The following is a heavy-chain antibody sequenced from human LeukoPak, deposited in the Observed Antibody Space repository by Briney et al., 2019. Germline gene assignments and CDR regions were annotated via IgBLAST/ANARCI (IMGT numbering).Heavy chain of an antibody. Sequence: SVKVSCKASGGTFSSYAISWVRQAPGQGLEGMGGIIPIFGTANYAQKFQGRVTITADESTGTAYLELSSLRSEDTAVYYCARGLYYYDSSGETAFDYWGQGTLVTVSS. CDR1: GGTFSSYA. CDR2: IIPIFGTA. D-gene: IGHD3-22*01. J-gene: IGHJ4*02. CDR3: ARGLYYYDSSGETAFDY. V-gene: IGHV1-69*13.